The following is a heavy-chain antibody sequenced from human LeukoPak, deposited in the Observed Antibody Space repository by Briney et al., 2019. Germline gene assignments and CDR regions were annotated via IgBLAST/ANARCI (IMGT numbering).Heavy chain of an antibody. CDR1: GFTFSSYD. V-gene: IGHV3-48*04. J-gene: IGHJ6*03. D-gene: IGHD1-26*01. CDR2: ISSSGSTI. CDR3: ARLMWELPPHYYYMDV. Sequence: GGSLRVSCAASGFTFSSYDMSWVRQAPGKGLEWVSYISSSGSTIYYADSVKGRFTISRDNAKNSLYLQMNSLRAEDTAVYYCARLMWELPPHYYYMDVWGKGTTVTISS.